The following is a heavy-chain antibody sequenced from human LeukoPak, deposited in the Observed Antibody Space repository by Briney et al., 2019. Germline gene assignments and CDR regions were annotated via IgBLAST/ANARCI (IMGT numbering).Heavy chain of an antibody. D-gene: IGHD3-10*01. CDR2: LSGSGNKT. CDR3: AKDIDGSGSYLDY. J-gene: IGHJ4*02. V-gene: IGHV3-21*04. Sequence: PGGSLRLSCAAAGFTFSHYGMSWVRQAPGKGLEWVSSLSGSGNKTYYADSVKGRFTISRDNAKNSLYLQMNSLRAEDTALYYCAKDIDGSGSYLDYWGQGTLVTVSS. CDR1: GFTFSHYG.